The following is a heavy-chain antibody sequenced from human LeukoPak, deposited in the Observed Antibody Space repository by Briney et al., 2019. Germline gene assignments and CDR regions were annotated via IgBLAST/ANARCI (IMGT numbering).Heavy chain of an antibody. CDR1: GASISSTTYY. CDR3: ARGRSGSSSGWPKRYYFDY. J-gene: IGHJ4*02. CDR2: INHSGST. D-gene: IGHD6-19*01. Sequence: PSETLSLTCTVSGASISSTTYYWGWIRQPPGKGLEWIGEINHSGSTNYNPSLKSRVTISADTSRNHFSLNLSSVTAADTAVYYCARGRSGSSSGWPKRYYFDYWGQGTLVTVSS. V-gene: IGHV4-39*02.